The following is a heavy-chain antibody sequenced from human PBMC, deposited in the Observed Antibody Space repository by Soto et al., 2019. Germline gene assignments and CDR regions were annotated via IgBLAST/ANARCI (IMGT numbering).Heavy chain of an antibody. CDR1: GYTFTSYA. D-gene: IGHD2-21*02. CDR3: ARDGCGGDCYPPKYFQH. J-gene: IGHJ1*01. CDR2: INAGNGNT. Sequence: ASVKVSCKASGYTFTSYAMNWVRQAPGQRLEWMGWINAGNGNTKYSQKFQGRVTITRDTSASTAYMELSSLRSEDTAVYYCARDGCGGDCYPPKYFQHWGQGTLVTVSS. V-gene: IGHV1-3*01.